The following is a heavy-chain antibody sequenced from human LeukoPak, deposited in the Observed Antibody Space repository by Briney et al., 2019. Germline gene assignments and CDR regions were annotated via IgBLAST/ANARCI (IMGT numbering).Heavy chain of an antibody. V-gene: IGHV4-59*01. CDR3: AGAPYYYDSSGYPTPDY. CDR2: VYYSGST. D-gene: IGHD3-22*01. J-gene: IGHJ4*02. Sequence: PSETLSLTCTVSGGSISSYFWTWIRQPPGKGLEWIGYVYYSGSTNYSPSLQSRVTISVDTSKNQLSLRLSSVTAADAALYYCAGAPYYYDSSGYPTPDYWGQGTLVTVSS. CDR1: GGSISSYF.